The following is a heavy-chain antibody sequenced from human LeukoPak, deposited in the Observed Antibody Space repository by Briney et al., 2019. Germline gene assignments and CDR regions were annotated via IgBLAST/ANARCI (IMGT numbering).Heavy chain of an antibody. CDR1: DYSISSGYY. CDR3: ARQSDQGWRLFWFDP. Sequence: SETLSLTCTVSDYSISSGYYWGWIRQPPGKGLEWIGSIYHSGTTYYNPSLESRVTISVGTSKNQFSLKLSSVTAADTAIYYCARQSDQGWRLFWFDPWGQGTLVTVSS. V-gene: IGHV4-38-2*02. D-gene: IGHD2-21*02. CDR2: IYHSGTT. J-gene: IGHJ5*02.